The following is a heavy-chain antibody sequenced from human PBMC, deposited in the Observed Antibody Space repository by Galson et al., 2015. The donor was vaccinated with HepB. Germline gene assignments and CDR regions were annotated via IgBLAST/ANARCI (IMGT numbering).Heavy chain of an antibody. D-gene: IGHD3-22*01. CDR1: GYTFTNYA. CDR2: ISAYNGNT. V-gene: IGHV1-18*01. Sequence: SVKVSCKASGYTFTNYAITWVRQAPGQGLEWMGWISAYNGNTNYAQKLQGRVTMTTDTSTSTAYMELRSLRSDDTAVYYCARGDYYDTSGYYPGDYWGQGTLVTVSS. CDR3: ARGDYYDTSGYYPGDY. J-gene: IGHJ4*02.